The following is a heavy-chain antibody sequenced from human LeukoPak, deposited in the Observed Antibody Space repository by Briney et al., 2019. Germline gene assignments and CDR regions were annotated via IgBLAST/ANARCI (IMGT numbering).Heavy chain of an antibody. J-gene: IGHJ4*02. CDR2: IYTSGST. V-gene: IGHV4-4*07. Sequence: PSETLSLTCTVSGGSISSYYWSWIRQPAGKGLEWIGRIYTSGSTNYNPSLKSRVTVSVDTSKNQFSLKLSSVTAADMAVYYCARDGASTVTRETYFDYWGQGTLVTVSS. D-gene: IGHD4-17*01. CDR3: ARDGASTVTRETYFDY. CDR1: GGSISSYY.